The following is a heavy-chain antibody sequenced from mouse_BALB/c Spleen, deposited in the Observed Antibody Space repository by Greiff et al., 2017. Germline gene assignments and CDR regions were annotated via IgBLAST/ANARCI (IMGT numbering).Heavy chain of an antibody. V-gene: IGHV1-14*01. CDR1: GYTFTSYV. Sequence: EVQLQESGPELVKPGASVKMSFKASGYTFTSYVMHWVQQKPGQGLEWIGYINPYNDGTKYNEKFKGKATLTSDKSSSTAYMELSSLTSEDSAVYYFARRDYDYDAWFAYWGQGTLVTVSA. CDR2: INPYNDGT. D-gene: IGHD2-4*01. CDR3: ARRDYDYDAWFAY. J-gene: IGHJ3*01.